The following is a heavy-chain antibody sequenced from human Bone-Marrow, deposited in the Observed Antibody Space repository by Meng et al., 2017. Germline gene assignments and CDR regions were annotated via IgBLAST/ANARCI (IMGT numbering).Heavy chain of an antibody. V-gene: IGHV3-48*03. Sequence: GESLKISCAASQFTFSNYEMSRVRQAPGKGLEWVSYISGTGAIIYYADSVKGRFTISRDNAKNSLCLQMNSLTAEDTAIYYCARPRAYCSGGSCYFGDAFDIWGQGTMVTVSS. CDR1: QFTFSNYE. CDR3: ARPRAYCSGGSCYFGDAFDI. J-gene: IGHJ3*02. CDR2: ISGTGAII. D-gene: IGHD2-15*01.